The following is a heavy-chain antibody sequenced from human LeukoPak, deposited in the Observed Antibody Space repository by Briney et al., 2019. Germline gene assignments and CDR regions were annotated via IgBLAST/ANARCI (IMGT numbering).Heavy chain of an antibody. CDR1: GFAFSSSG. D-gene: IGHD3-10*01. CDR2: IWYDGSSK. Sequence: GRSLRLSCAASGFAFSSSGMHWARQAPGKGLEWVALIWYDGSSKYYADSVKGRFAISRDNSKNTLYLQMNSLRAEDTALYYCARDYGSGSYYKGYFDYWGQGTLVTVSS. J-gene: IGHJ4*02. V-gene: IGHV3-33*01. CDR3: ARDYGSGSYYKGYFDY.